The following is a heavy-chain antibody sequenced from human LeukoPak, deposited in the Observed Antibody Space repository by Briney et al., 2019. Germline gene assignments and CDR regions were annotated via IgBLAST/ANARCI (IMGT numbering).Heavy chain of an antibody. Sequence: PGGSLRLSCAASGFTFSDYMMNWVRHAPGKGLEWVSHISSTSTTIYYVDSVKGRFTISRDNAKKSLFLQMNSLRDEDTAVYYCVRLRGSGGFYCFDYWGQGTLVTVSS. CDR1: GFTFSDYM. CDR2: ISSTSTTI. D-gene: IGHD5-12*01. V-gene: IGHV3-48*02. J-gene: IGHJ4*02. CDR3: VRLRGSGGFYCFDY.